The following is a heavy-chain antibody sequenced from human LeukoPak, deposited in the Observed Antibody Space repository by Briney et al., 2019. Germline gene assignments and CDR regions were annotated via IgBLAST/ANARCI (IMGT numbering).Heavy chain of an antibody. J-gene: IGHJ3*02. CDR2: IKQDGSEK. CDR1: GFTFSSYW. D-gene: IGHD3-22*01. Sequence: GGSLRLSCAASGFTFSSYWMNWVRQAPGKGLEWVANIKQDGSEKYFVDSVKGRFTISRDNAKNSLYLQMNSLRAEDTAVYYCARDTNYYDSSGFLTDTFDIWGQGTMVTVSS. CDR3: ARDTNYYDSSGFLTDTFDI. V-gene: IGHV3-7*03.